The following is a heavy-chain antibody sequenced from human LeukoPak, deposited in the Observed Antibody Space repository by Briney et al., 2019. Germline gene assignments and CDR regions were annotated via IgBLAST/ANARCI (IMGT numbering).Heavy chain of an antibody. CDR3: ARLANLFDY. V-gene: IGHV4-39*01. J-gene: IGHJ4*02. CDR2: IYYSGST. CDR1: GGSISSSTYY. Sequence: TSETLSLTCTVSGGSISSSTYYWGWIRQPPGKGLEWIGSIYYSGSTYYNPSLKSRVTISVDTSKNQFSLKLSSVTAADTAVYYCARLANLFDYWGQGTLVTVSS.